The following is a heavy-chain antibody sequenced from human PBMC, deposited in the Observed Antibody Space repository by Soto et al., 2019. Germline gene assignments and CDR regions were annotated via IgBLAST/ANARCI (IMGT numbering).Heavy chain of an antibody. V-gene: IGHV4-59*01. D-gene: IGHD6-13*01. CDR2: IHYSGTT. CDR1: GGSMRNYF. Sequence: TLSLTCTVSGGSMRNYFWTWIRQPPGKGLEWIGYIHYSGTTSFFPSYNPSLRSRVTISEDTSRNQFSLKLLSVTTADTAVYFCAAGEASSRNLAPYYLDFWGQGTLVTVSS. J-gene: IGHJ4*02. CDR3: AAGEASSRNLAPYYLDF.